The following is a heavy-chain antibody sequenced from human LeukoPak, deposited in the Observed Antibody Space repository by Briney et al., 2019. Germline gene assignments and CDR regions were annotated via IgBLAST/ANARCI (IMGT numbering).Heavy chain of an antibody. CDR2: IYYSGST. CDR3: AREDGSGTPYDY. J-gene: IGHJ4*02. Sequence: SETLSLTCTVSGGSISSYYWSWIRQPPGKGLEWIGYIYYSGSTNYNPSLKSRVTISVDTSKNQFSLKLSSVTAADTAVYYCAREDGSGTPYDYYGQGTLVTVSS. D-gene: IGHD3-10*01. CDR1: GGSISSYY. V-gene: IGHV4-59*01.